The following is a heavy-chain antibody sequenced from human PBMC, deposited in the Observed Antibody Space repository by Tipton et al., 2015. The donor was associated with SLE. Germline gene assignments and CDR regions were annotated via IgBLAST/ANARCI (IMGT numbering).Heavy chain of an antibody. CDR3: VRLELPATKADY. CDR1: GGSITNHY. Sequence: TLSLTCTVSGGSITNHYWNWIRQPPGKGLEWIGYIHYSGTTHDNPSLKSRVTMSIDTSKNQFSLKLSSVTAADTAVYYCVRLELPATKADYWGPGTLVTVSS. V-gene: IGHV4-59*08. CDR2: IHYSGTT. J-gene: IGHJ4*02. D-gene: IGHD5-24*01.